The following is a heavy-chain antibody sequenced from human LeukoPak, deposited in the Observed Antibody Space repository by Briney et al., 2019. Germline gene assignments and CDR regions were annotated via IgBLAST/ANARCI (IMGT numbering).Heavy chain of an antibody. D-gene: IGHD3-16*01. Sequence: PSETLSLTCTVSGYPISSGYYWGWIRQPPGKGLEWIGSIYHSGSTYYNPSLKSRVTISVDTSKNQFSLKLSSVTAADTAVYYCARAVAGGYDAFDIWGQGTMVTVSS. CDR3: ARAVAGGYDAFDI. CDR2: IYHSGST. V-gene: IGHV4-38-2*02. J-gene: IGHJ3*02. CDR1: GYPISSGYY.